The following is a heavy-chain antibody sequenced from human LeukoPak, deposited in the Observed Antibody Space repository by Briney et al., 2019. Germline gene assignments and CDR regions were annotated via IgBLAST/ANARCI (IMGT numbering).Heavy chain of an antibody. D-gene: IGHD4/OR15-4a*01. CDR3: ARDSYGAYLYFDY. J-gene: IGHJ4*02. CDR1: GLTFKNYG. CDR2: IYYDGRDK. Sequence: GGSLRLSCAASGLTFKNYGMHWVRQAPGKGLEWVSIIYYDGRDKYYADSVKGRFTVSRDNSKTRLYLQMTSLRAEDTAVYYCARDSYGAYLYFDYWGQGTLVTVSS. V-gene: IGHV3-33*01.